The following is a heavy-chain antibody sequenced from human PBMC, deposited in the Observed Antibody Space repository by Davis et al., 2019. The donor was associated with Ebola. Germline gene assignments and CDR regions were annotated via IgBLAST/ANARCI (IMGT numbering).Heavy chain of an antibody. CDR1: GFTFSSYS. CDR3: ARIRYYDFWSGHYPQYFDY. CDR2: ISSNSNIR. Sequence: GESLKISCAASGFTFSSYSMNWVRQAPGKGLEWVSYISSNSNIRYYADSVKGRFTISRDNAKNTLYLQMNSLGAEDTAVYYCARIRYYDFWSGHYPQYFDYWGQGTLVTVSS. J-gene: IGHJ4*02. V-gene: IGHV3-48*04. D-gene: IGHD3-3*01.